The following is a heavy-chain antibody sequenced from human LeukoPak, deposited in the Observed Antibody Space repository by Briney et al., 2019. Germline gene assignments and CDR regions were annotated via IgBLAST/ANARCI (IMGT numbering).Heavy chain of an antibody. CDR1: GFTFSSYA. D-gene: IGHD3-16*01. Sequence: GGSLRLSCAASGFTFSSYAMSWVRQAPGKGLEWVSAISGSGGSTYYADSVKGRFTISRDSSKNTLYLQMNSLRAEDTAVYYCAKEFYDYVWGSYHDYWGQGTLVTVSS. J-gene: IGHJ4*02. CDR3: AKEFYDYVWGSYHDY. CDR2: ISGSGGST. V-gene: IGHV3-23*01.